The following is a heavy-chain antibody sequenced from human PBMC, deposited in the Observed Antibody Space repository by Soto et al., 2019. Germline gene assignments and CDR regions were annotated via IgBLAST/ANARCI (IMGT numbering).Heavy chain of an antibody. CDR3: VKDGVLPVYATTFEFDF. J-gene: IGHJ4*02. Sequence: GGSLRLSCAASGFTFRTYGMHWVRQAPGKGLEWVAFISYDGSDKDYGDSVKGRFTISRDNSKSTLHLQMNSLRAEDTAVYYCVKDGVLPVYATTFEFDFWGQGALVTVSS. V-gene: IGHV3-30*18. D-gene: IGHD2-8*01. CDR2: ISYDGSDK. CDR1: GFTFRTYG.